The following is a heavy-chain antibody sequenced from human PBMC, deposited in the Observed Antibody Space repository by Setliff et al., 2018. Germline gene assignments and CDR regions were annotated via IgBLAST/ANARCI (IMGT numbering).Heavy chain of an antibody. CDR3: ARGGSGSYYWY. J-gene: IGHJ4*02. CDR2: MNPNSGNT. Sequence: GASVKVSCKASGYTFINYEINWVRQATGQGLEWMGGMNPNSGNTGYAQKFQGRVTMTRNTSISTAYMELSSLRSEDTAVYYCARGGSGSYYWYWGQGTLVTVSS. D-gene: IGHD3-10*01. V-gene: IGHV1-8*02. CDR1: GYTFINYE.